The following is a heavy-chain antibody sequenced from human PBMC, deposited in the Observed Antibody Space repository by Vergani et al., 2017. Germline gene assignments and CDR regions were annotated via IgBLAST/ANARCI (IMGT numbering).Heavy chain of an antibody. V-gene: IGHV4-59*11. J-gene: IGHJ4*02. CDR1: FDSIRNLY. CDR2: IYYSGST. D-gene: IGHD3-9*01. Sequence: QVQLQESGPGLVKSSETLSLTCSVSFDSIRNLYCNWIRQPPGKGLEWIGYIYYSGSTNYNPSLKSRVTISVDTSKNQFSLKLSSVTAADTAVYYCARVPPIVTYYDILTGYYPYYFDYWGQGTLVTVSS. CDR3: ARVPPIVTYYDILTGYYPYYFDY.